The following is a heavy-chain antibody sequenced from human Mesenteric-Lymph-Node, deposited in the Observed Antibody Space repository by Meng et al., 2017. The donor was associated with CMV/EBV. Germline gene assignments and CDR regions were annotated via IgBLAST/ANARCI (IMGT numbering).Heavy chain of an antibody. CDR3: ATYDSSGYNEDY. D-gene: IGHD3-22*01. V-gene: IGHV3-20*04. CDR2: VSWNGGST. CDR1: GFTFAALG. J-gene: IGHJ4*02. Sequence: GESLKISCAASGFTFAALGMSWVRQAPGKGLEWVSGVSWNGGSTGYADSVKGRFTISRDNAKNSLYLQMDSLRAEDTAFYYCATYDSSGYNEDYWGQGTLVTVSS.